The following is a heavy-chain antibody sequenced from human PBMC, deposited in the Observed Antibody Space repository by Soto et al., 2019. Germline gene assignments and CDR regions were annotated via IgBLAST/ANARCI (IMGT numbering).Heavy chain of an antibody. CDR1: GFTFSSYA. J-gene: IGHJ4*02. CDR2: ISGSGGST. D-gene: IGHD3-22*01. Sequence: PGGSLRLSCAASGFTFSSYAMSWVRQAPGKGLEWVSAISGSGGSTYYADSVKGRFTISRDNSKNTLYLQMNSLRAEDTAVYYCAKARARYYDSSGYYHFDYWGQGTLVTVSS. CDR3: AKARARYYDSSGYYHFDY. V-gene: IGHV3-23*01.